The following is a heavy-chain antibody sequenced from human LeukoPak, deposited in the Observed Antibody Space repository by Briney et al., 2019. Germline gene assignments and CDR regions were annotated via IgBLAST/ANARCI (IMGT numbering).Heavy chain of an antibody. Sequence: GGSLRLSRAASGFIFSDYAMRWVRQAPAKGLTWLSGMSKSDDYAHDTESVKGRFTISRDNSKNTPYLQMSALRAEDTAIYYCAKFNGWELAEYDLDYWGHGTLVTVSS. CDR3: AKFNGWELAEYDLDY. D-gene: IGHD1-26*01. V-gene: IGHV3-23*01. CDR2: MSKSDDYA. J-gene: IGHJ4*01. CDR1: GFIFSDYA.